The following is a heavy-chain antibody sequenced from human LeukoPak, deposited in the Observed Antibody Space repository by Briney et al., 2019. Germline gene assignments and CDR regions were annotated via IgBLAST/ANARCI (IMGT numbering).Heavy chain of an antibody. D-gene: IGHD3-10*01. CDR2: IYISGST. J-gene: IGHJ4*02. CDR1: GGSISSYY. CDR3: AGSMVRGASRWYYFDY. V-gene: IGHV4-4*07. Sequence: PSETLSLTCTVSGGSISSYYWSWIRQPAGKGLEWIGRIYISGSTNYNPSLKSRVTMSVDTSKNQFSLKLSSVTAADTAVYYCAGSMVRGASRWYYFDYWGQGTLVTVSS.